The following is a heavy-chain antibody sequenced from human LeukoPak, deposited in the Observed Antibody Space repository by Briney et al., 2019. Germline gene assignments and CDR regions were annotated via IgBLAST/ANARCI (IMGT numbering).Heavy chain of an antibody. V-gene: IGHV1-8*01. Sequence: ASVKVSCKASGYTFTSYDINWVRQATGQGLEWMGWMNPNSGNTGYAQKFQGRVTMTRNTSISTAYMELSSLRSEDTAVYYCARRHSSGWYYYYYYGMDVWGQGTTDTVPS. CDR1: GYTFTSYD. J-gene: IGHJ6*02. CDR2: MNPNSGNT. CDR3: ARRHSSGWYYYYYYGMDV. D-gene: IGHD6-19*01.